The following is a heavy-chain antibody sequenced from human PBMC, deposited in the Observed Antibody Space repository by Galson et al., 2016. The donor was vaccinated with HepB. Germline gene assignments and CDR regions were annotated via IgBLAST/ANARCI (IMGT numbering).Heavy chain of an antibody. CDR2: ICDGGSA. D-gene: IGHD3-10*01. CDR3: ARVPPGVPDFSLDV. Sequence: SLRLSCAASGFTVSSNCMSWVRQAPGKGPEWVSLICDGGSAYYTDSVKARFTISRDNSKNTLYLQMNNLRPEETAVYFCARVPPGVPDFSLDVWGQGTTVTVS. J-gene: IGHJ6*02. V-gene: IGHV3-66*01. CDR1: GFTVSSNC.